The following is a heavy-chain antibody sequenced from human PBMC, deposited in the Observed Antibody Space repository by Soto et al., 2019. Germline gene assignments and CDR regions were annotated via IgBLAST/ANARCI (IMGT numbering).Heavy chain of an antibody. CDR1: GGSISSSNW. J-gene: IGHJ4*02. D-gene: IGHD2-15*01. V-gene: IGHV4-4*02. CDR2: IYHSGRT. CDR3: ARGWGYCSGGSCYSHLDY. Sequence: ASETLSLTCAVSGGSISSSNWWSWVRQPPGKGLEWIGEIYHSGRTNYNPSLKSRVTISVDKSTNQFSLKLSSVTAADTAVYYCARGWGYCSGGSCYSHLDYWGQGPLVTVS.